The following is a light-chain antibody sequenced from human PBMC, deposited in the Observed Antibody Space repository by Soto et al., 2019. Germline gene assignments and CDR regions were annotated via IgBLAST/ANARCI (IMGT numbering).Light chain of an antibody. CDR2: DAS. CDR3: QQYSNLIT. J-gene: IGKJ5*01. V-gene: IGKV1-33*01. CDR1: QDVSNY. Sequence: DIRMTQSPSSLSASVGDRVTITCQASQDVSNYLNWYQQKLGKAPKLLIYDASNLETGVLSRFSGSGSGTYFSFTISSLQPEDFATYYCQQYSNLITFGQGTRLEIK.